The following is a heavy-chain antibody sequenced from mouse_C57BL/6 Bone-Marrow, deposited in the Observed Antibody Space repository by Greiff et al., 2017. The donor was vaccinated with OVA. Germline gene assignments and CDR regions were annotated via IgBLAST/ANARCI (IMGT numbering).Heavy chain of an antibody. CDR3: AREEDYSNYPYYYAMDY. J-gene: IGHJ4*01. CDR2: INPNNGGT. Sequence: EVQLQQSGPELVKPGASVKISCKASGYTFTDYYMNWVKQSHGKSLEWIGDINPNNGGTSYNQKFKGKATLTVDKSSSTAYMELRSLTSEDSAVYYCAREEDYSNYPYYYAMDYWGQGTAVTVSS. CDR1: GYTFTDYY. D-gene: IGHD2-5*01. V-gene: IGHV1-26*01.